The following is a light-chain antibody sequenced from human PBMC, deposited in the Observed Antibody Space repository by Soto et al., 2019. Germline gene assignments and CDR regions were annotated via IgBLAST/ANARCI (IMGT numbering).Light chain of an antibody. CDR1: QSVSSY. CDR2: DAS. Sequence: TLSLSPGGRGTLSFRASQSVSSYLAWYQQKPGQAPRLLIYDASNRATGIPARFSGSGSGTDFTLTISSLEPEDFAVYYCQQRSNWPIPFGQVTLLAI. J-gene: IGKJ5*01. V-gene: IGKV3-11*01. CDR3: QQRSNWPIP.